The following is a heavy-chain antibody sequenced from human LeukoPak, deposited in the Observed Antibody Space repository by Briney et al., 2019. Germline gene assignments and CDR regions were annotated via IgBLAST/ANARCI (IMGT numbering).Heavy chain of an antibody. Sequence: GGSLRLSCAASGFSVRRKYMSWVRQAPGKGLKGVSVLQSVGNTFYADSVKGRFSISRDRSKTTVYLQMDSLRAEDTAVYYCARDAEGEEQMATTYFDLWGQGTLVIVSS. J-gene: IGHJ4*02. CDR2: LQSVGNT. D-gene: IGHD5-24*01. CDR3: ARDAEGEEQMATTYFDL. CDR1: GFSVRRKY. V-gene: IGHV3-53*01.